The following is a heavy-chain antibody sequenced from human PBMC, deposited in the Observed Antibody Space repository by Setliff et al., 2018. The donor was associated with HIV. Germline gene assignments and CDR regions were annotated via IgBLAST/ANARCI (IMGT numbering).Heavy chain of an antibody. CDR1: GYTFTRYG. Sequence: ASVKVSCKASGYTFTRYGISWVRQAPGQGLEWMGWISAYNGNTNYAKKLQGRVTMTTDTSTSTAYMELRSLRSDDTAVYYRARGAIVPAAMVSRYNYYGMDVWGQGTTVTVSS. V-gene: IGHV1-18*01. D-gene: IGHD2-2*01. J-gene: IGHJ6*02. CDR3: ARGAIVPAAMVSRYNYYGMDV. CDR2: ISAYNGNT.